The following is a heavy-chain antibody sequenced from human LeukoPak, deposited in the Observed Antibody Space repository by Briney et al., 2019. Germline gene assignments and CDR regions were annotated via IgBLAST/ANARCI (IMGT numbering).Heavy chain of an antibody. D-gene: IGHD6-13*01. CDR2: IYYSGST. CDR1: GGSISSGDYY. J-gene: IGHJ2*01. Sequence: SQTLSLTCTVSGGSISSGDYYWSWIRQPPGKGLEWIGYIYYSGSTYYNPSLKSRVTISVDTSKNQFSLKLSSVTAADTAVYYCARDQGDSSSWYDHWYFDLWGRGTLVTVSS. CDR3: ARDQGDSSSWYDHWYFDL. V-gene: IGHV4-30-4*01.